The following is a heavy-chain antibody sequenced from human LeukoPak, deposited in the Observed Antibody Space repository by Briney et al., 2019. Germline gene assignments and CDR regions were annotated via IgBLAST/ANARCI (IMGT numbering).Heavy chain of an antibody. Sequence: GGSVKVSCAVSGYTLTELSMHWVRQAPGKGLEWMGGIDTEGGETVYAENVQGGVTMSEDTSTNTAYMQLIRLRSEDTAVSSCAVRYGVDIVITKFDSWGQGTLVTVSS. CDR1: GYTLTELS. D-gene: IGHD5-12*01. CDR2: IDTEGGET. CDR3: AVRYGVDIVITKFDS. J-gene: IGHJ4*02. V-gene: IGHV1-24*01.